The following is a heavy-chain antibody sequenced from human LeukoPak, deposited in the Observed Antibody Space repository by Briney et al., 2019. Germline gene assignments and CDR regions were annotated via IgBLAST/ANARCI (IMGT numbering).Heavy chain of an antibody. CDR2: ISGSGTTM. V-gene: IGHV3-11*01. J-gene: IGHJ4*02. CDR3: AREGRVSGYDFDC. Sequence: GGSLRLSCAASGFTFSDYYMGWIRQAPGKGLEWLSYISGSGTTMYYADSVKGRFTISRDNAKNSLDLQMNSLRAEDTAVYYCAREGRVSGYDFDCWGQGTLVTVSS. CDR1: GFTFSDYY. D-gene: IGHD5-12*01.